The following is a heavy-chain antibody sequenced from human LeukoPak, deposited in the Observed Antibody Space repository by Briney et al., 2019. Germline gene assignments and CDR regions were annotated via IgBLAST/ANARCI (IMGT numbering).Heavy chain of an antibody. CDR1: GFSLRTSGEG. V-gene: IGHV2-5*01. Sequence: SGPTLVKPTQTLTLTCTFSGFSLRTSGEGVGWIRQPPGKALEWLAVIYWNDDKRYSPSLKSRLTIAKDTSKNQVVLTMTNMDPVDTATYYCAHRRVYYYDSSRLNDAFDIWGQGTMVTVSS. CDR2: IYWNDDK. CDR3: AHRRVYYYDSSRLNDAFDI. J-gene: IGHJ3*02. D-gene: IGHD3-22*01.